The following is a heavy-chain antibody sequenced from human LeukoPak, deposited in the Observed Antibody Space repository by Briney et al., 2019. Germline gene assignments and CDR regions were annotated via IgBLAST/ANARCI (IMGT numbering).Heavy chain of an antibody. CDR3: ARGPYSYDSSGAFDI. Sequence: SETLSLTCTVSGGSISSYYWSWIRQPAGKGLEWIGRISSSGSTNYNPSLKSRVTISVDTSRNQFSLKLSSVTAADTAVYFCARGPYSYDSSGAFDIWGQGTMVTVSS. D-gene: IGHD3-22*01. J-gene: IGHJ3*02. V-gene: IGHV4-4*07. CDR1: GGSISSYY. CDR2: ISSSGST.